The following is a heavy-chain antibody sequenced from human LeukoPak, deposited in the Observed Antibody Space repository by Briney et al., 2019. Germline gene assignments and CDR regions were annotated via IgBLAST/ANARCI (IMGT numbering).Heavy chain of an antibody. CDR3: ATDRGPLAAAY. Sequence: SVKVSCKASGYTFTGYYMHWVRQAPGQGLEWMGWINPNSGGTYYAQKFQGRVTMTSDTSISTAYMELSSLRSEDTAVYYCATDRGPLAAAYWGQGTLVTVSS. D-gene: IGHD3-10*01. J-gene: IGHJ4*02. CDR1: GYTFTGYY. CDR2: INPNSGGT. V-gene: IGHV1-2*02.